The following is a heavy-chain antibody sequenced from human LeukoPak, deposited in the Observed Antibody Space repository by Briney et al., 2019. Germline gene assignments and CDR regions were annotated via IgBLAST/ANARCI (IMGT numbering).Heavy chain of an antibody. V-gene: IGHV4-59*08. J-gene: IGHJ5*02. CDR2: IYYSGST. CDR1: GGSISSYY. D-gene: IGHD1-14*01. Sequence: SETLSLTCTVSGGSISSYYWSWIRQPPGKGLEWIGYIYYSGSTNYNPSLKSRVTISVDTSKNQFSLRLNSVTAADTAVYYCARGVFPGIPRKNYFDPWGQGILVTVSS. CDR3: ARGVFPGIPRKNYFDP.